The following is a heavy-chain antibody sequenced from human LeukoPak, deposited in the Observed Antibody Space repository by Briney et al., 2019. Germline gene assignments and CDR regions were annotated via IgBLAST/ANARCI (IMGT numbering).Heavy chain of an antibody. J-gene: IGHJ4*02. CDR3: ARGYDSSGYYYDPDTVVGVFDY. V-gene: IGHV3-21*01. D-gene: IGHD3-22*01. CDR1: GFTFSSYS. Sequence: GGSLRLSCAASGFTFSSYSMNWVRQAPGKGLEWVSSISSSRNYIYYADSVKGRFTISRDNAKNSLYLQMNSLRAENTAVYYCARGYDSSGYYYDPDTVVGVFDYWGQGTLVTVSS. CDR2: ISSSRNYI.